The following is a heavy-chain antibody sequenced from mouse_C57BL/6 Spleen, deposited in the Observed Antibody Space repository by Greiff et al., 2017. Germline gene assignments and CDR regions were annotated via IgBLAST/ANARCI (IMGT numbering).Heavy chain of an antibody. V-gene: IGHV1-75*01. J-gene: IGHJ2*01. D-gene: IGHD1-1*01. CDR2: IFPGSGST. CDR3: ARKHYGSSWGYFDY. Sequence: VQLQQSGPELVKPGASVKISCKASGYTFTDYYINWVKQRPGQGLEWIGWIFPGSGSTYYNEKFKGKATLTVDKSSSTAYMLLSSLTSEGSAVYYCARKHYGSSWGYFDYWGRGTTLTVSS. CDR1: GYTFTDYY.